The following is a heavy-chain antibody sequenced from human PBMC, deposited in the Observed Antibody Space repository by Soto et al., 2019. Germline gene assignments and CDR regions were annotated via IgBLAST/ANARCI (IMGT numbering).Heavy chain of an antibody. CDR1: GFTFSSYA. CDR2: ISGSGGST. J-gene: IGHJ3*02. CDR3: AKDLAAAGTSRGGDAFDI. D-gene: IGHD6-13*01. V-gene: IGHV3-23*01. Sequence: EVQLLESGGGLVQPGGSLRLSCAASGFTFSSYAMSWVRQAPGKGLEWVSAISGSGGSTYYADSVKGRFTISRDNSKNPPYLQMNSLRAEDTAVYYCAKDLAAAGTSRGGDAFDIWGQGTMVTVSS.